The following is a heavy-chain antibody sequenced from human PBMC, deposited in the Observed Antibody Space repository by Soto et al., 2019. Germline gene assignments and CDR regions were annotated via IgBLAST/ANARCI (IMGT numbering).Heavy chain of an antibody. D-gene: IGHD3-22*01. CDR2: ISSSGSTI. J-gene: IGHJ4*02. V-gene: IGHV3-11*01. CDR1: GFTFSDYY. Sequence: PGWSLRLSCAASGFTFSDYYMSWIRQAPGKGLEWVSYISSSGSTIYYADSVKGRFTISRDNAKNSLYLQMNSLRAEDTAVYYCARGMDYYDSRDALTDYWGQGTLVTVSS. CDR3: ARGMDYYDSRDALTDY.